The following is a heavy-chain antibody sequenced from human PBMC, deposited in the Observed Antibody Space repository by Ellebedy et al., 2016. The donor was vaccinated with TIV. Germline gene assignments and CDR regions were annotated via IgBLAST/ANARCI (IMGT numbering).Heavy chain of an antibody. CDR2: ISGSGGST. CDR3: AKDPSHSSGWSFDY. CDR1: GFTFSSYS. Sequence: GGSLRLXXAASGFTFSSYSMNWVRQAPGKGLEWVSAISGSGGSTYYADSVKGRFTISRDNSKNTLYLQMNSLRAEDTAVYYCAKDPSHSSGWSFDYWGQGTLVTVSS. D-gene: IGHD6-19*01. V-gene: IGHV3-23*01. J-gene: IGHJ4*02.